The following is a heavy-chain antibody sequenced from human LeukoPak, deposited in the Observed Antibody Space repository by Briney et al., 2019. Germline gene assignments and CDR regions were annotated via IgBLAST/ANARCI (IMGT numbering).Heavy chain of an antibody. Sequence: SGGSLRLSCVASGFIFSDHPFHWVRQSPDKGLEWVALIGSDGTKKYYADSVQGRFTVSRENSKNTLFLQMNTLRADDTAVYFCARQMTSTRLFDSWGHGTLVTVSS. V-gene: IGHV3-30*04. CDR3: ARQMTSTRLFDS. CDR2: IGSDGTKK. CDR1: GFIFSDHP. J-gene: IGHJ4*01. D-gene: IGHD5/OR15-5a*01.